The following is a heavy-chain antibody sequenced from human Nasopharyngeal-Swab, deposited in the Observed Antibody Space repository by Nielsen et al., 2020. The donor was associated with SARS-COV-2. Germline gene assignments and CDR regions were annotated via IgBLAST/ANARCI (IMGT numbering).Heavy chain of an antibody. CDR3: ARWFYGMDV. CDR2: ININTGNP. Sequence: ASVKVSCKAPGYTFTNYGMNWVRQAPGQGLEWMGWININTGNPTYAQGLTGRFVFSFDTSVNTAYLQISGLRADDTAVYYCARWFYGMDVWGQGTTVTVSS. V-gene: IGHV7-4-1*02. J-gene: IGHJ6*02. CDR1: GYTFTNYG. D-gene: IGHD3-22*01.